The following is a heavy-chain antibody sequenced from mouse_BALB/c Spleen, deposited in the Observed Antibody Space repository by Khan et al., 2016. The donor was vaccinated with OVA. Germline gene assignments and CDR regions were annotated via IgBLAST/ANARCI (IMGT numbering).Heavy chain of an antibody. CDR1: GFSLTSYA. CDR3: ARAYGSSYGYFDV. J-gene: IGHJ1*01. D-gene: IGHD1-1*01. Sequence: QVQLKQSGPGLVAPSQSLSITCTVSGFSLTSYAVHWVRQPPGKGLEWLGVIWTGGSTNYNSALMSRLSISKDNSKSQVFLKMNSLQTDDTAMYYCARAYGSSYGYFDVWGAGTTVTVSS. V-gene: IGHV2-9*02. CDR2: IWTGGST.